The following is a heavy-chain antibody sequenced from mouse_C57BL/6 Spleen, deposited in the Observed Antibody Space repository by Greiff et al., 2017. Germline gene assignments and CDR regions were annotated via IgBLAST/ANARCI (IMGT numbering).Heavy chain of an antibody. CDR2: IDPSDSYT. J-gene: IGHJ2*01. V-gene: IGHV1-69*01. CDR1: GYTFTSYW. D-gene: IGHD2-14*01. Sequence: QVQLQQPGAELVMPGASVKLSCKASGYTFTSYWMHWVKQRPGPGLEWIGEIDPSDSYTNYNQKFKGKSTLTVDQSSSTADMQLSSLTSEDSAVYYCARGGTAYYFDYWCQGTTLTVSS. CDR3: ARGGTAYYFDY.